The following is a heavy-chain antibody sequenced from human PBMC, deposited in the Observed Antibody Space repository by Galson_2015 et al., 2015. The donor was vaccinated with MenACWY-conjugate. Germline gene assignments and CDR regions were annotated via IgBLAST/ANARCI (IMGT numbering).Heavy chain of an antibody. V-gene: IGHV6-1*01. Sequence: CAISGDSVSSNSAAWNWIRQSPSRGLEWLGRTYYRSKWYNDYAVSVKSRITINPDTSKNQFSLQLNSVTPGDTAVYYCARGGSAYEVSDRGWFDPWGQGTLVTVSS. J-gene: IGHJ5*02. CDR3: ARGGSAYEVSDRGWFDP. CDR1: GDSVSSNSAA. CDR2: TYYRSKWYN. D-gene: IGHD3-10*01.